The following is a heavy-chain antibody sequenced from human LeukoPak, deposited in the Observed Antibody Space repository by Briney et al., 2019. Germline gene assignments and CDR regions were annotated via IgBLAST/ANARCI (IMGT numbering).Heavy chain of an antibody. V-gene: IGHV4-61*01. CDR3: ARDNGDDYVWGSYRTNRAYYFDY. J-gene: IGHJ4*02. CDR2: IYYSGCT. CDR1: GGSVSSGSYY. D-gene: IGHD3-16*02. Sequence: SETLSLTCTVSGGSVSSGSYYWSWIRQPPGKGLEWIGYIYYSGCTNYNPSLKSRVTISVDTSKNQFSLKLRSVTAADTAVHYCARDNGDDYVWGSYRTNRAYYFDYWGQGTLVTVSS.